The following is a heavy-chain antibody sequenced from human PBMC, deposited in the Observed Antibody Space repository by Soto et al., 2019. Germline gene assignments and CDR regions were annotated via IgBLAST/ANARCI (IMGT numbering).Heavy chain of an antibody. CDR1: GGSFSGYY. CDR2: ISHSGST. Sequence: PSETLSLTCAVYGGSFSGYYWSWIRQPPGKGLEWIGEISHSGSTNYNPSLKSRVTISVDTSKNQFSLKLSSVTAADTAVYYCARGRSTTATSDYWGQGTLVTVSS. D-gene: IGHD4-17*01. J-gene: IGHJ4*02. V-gene: IGHV4-34*01. CDR3: ARGRSTTATSDY.